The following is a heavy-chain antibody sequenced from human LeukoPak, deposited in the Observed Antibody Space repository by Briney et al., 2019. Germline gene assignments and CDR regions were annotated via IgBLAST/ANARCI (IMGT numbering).Heavy chain of an antibody. CDR2: IIPIFGTA. CDR3: ARGWDYDSGGRPTAYVY. J-gene: IGHJ4*02. CDR1: GGTLSNYS. D-gene: IGHD3-22*01. Sequence: GASVTVSCKASGGTLSNYSISWVRQAPGQGLEWMGGIIPIFGTANYAQKFQGRVTITADESTSTAYMELSSLRSEDTAVYYCARGWDYDSGGRPTAYVYWGQGTLVTVSS. V-gene: IGHV1-69*01.